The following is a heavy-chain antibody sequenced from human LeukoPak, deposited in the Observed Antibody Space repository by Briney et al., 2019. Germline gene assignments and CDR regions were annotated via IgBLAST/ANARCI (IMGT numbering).Heavy chain of an antibody. CDR1: GYTFTGYY. D-gene: IGHD2-2*01. Sequence: ASVKVSCKASGYTFTGYYMHWVRQAPGQGLEWRGWINPNSGGTNYAQKFQGRVTMTRDTSISTAYMELSRLRSDDTAVYYCARVDKVVVPAATQLGAFDIWGQETMVTVSS. V-gene: IGHV1-2*02. J-gene: IGHJ3*02. CDR2: INPNSGGT. CDR3: ARVDKVVVPAATQLGAFDI.